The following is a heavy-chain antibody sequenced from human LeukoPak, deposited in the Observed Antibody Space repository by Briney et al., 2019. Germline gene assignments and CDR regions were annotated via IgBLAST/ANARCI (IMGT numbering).Heavy chain of an antibody. V-gene: IGHV3-20*04. Sequence: PGGSLRLSCAASGFTFDDYGMSWVRQAPGKGLEWVSGINWNGGSTGYADSVKGRFTISRDNAKNSLYLQMNSLRAEDTAVYYCANSSGYYYFDFDYWGQGTLVTVSS. CDR2: INWNGGST. J-gene: IGHJ4*02. CDR3: ANSSGYYYFDFDY. D-gene: IGHD3-22*01. CDR1: GFTFDDYG.